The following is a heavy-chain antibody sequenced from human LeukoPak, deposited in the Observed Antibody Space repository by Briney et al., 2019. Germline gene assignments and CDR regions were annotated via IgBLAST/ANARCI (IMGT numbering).Heavy chain of an antibody. D-gene: IGHD3-22*01. J-gene: IGHJ4*02. Sequence: PGGSLRLSCAASGFTFSSYAMSWVRQAPGKGLGWVSAMSGSGGSTYYADSVKGRLSISRDNSKNTLHLQMNSLRAEDTAVYYCAKGAMHYYDSSGYNYFDYWGQGTLVTVSS. V-gene: IGHV3-23*01. CDR1: GFTFSSYA. CDR3: AKGAMHYYDSSGYNYFDY. CDR2: MSGSGGST.